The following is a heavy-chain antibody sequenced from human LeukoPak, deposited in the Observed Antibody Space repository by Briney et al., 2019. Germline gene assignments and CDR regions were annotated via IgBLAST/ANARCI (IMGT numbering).Heavy chain of an antibody. J-gene: IGHJ3*02. Sequence: GGSLRLSCAASGFTFSSYEMNWVRQAPGKGLEWVSFISSSGSNIKYADSVKGRFTVSRGSAKNSVYLQMNSLRAEDTAVYYCARDIKGQYQDAFDIWGQGTMVTVSS. V-gene: IGHV3-48*03. D-gene: IGHD2-2*01. CDR2: ISSSGSNI. CDR3: ARDIKGQYQDAFDI. CDR1: GFTFSSYE.